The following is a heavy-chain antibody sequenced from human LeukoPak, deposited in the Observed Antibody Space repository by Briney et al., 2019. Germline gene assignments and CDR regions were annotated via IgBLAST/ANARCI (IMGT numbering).Heavy chain of an antibody. CDR2: IYSGGST. Sequence: GGSLRLSCAASGFTFSDAWMSWVRQAPGKGLEWVSVIYSGGSTYYADSVRGRFTISRDNSKNTLYLQMNSLRAEDTAVYYCARESDYWGQGTLVTVSS. CDR3: ARESDY. J-gene: IGHJ4*02. CDR1: GFTFSDAW. V-gene: IGHV3-66*01.